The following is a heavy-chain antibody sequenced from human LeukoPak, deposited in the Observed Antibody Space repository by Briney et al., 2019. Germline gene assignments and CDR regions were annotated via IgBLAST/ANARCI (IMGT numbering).Heavy chain of an antibody. CDR3: ARGSWITGTTSYYYHMDV. CDR1: GYTFINYD. D-gene: IGHD1-7*01. J-gene: IGHJ6*03. Sequence: ASVKVSCGASGYTFINYDINWVRQATGQGLEWMGWMNPNNGRTGYAQKFQGRVTMTRNSSISTAYMELNTLTSDDTAVYYCARGSWITGTTSYYYHMDVWGKGTTVTV. CDR2: MNPNNGRT. V-gene: IGHV1-8*01.